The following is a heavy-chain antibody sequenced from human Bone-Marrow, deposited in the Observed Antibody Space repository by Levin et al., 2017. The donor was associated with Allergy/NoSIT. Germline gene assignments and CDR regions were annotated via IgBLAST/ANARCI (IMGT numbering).Heavy chain of an antibody. V-gene: IGHV1-69*13. CDR2: VIPIFGTL. CDR3: ASGWPRYSDAFDI. D-gene: IGHD6-19*01. Sequence: VASVKVSCKGSGGTFSSFTVNWVRQAPGQGLEWMGGVIPIFGTLHYAQKFQGRVTMTADDSTSTAYMELRSLRSEDTAVYYCASGWPRYSDAFDIWGQGTMVTVSS. J-gene: IGHJ3*02. CDR1: GGTFSSFT.